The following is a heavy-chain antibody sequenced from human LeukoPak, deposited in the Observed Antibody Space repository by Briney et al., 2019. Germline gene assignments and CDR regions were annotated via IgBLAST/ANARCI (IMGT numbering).Heavy chain of an antibody. J-gene: IGHJ5*02. Sequence: PSETLSLTCTVSGGSISSGGYYWSWIRQPPGKGLEWIGEINHSGSTNYNPSLKSRVTISVDTSKNQFSLKLSSVTAADTAVYYCARRNLDSTEPQITMIVVASPWFDPWGQGTLVTVSS. D-gene: IGHD3-22*01. CDR2: INHSGST. CDR3: ARRNLDSTEPQITMIVVASPWFDP. V-gene: IGHV4-39*07. CDR1: GGSISSGGYY.